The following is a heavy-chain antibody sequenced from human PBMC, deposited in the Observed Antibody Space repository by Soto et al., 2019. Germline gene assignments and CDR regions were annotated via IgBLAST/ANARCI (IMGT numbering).Heavy chain of an antibody. CDR2: IYYSGST. D-gene: IGHD3-16*01. CDR1: GGSISSYY. V-gene: IGHV4-59*01. J-gene: IGHJ4*02. CDR3: ARAWGRVFDY. Sequence: QVELQEAGPGLVKPSVTLSLTCTVSGGSISSYYWSWIRQPPGKGLEWIGYIYYSGSTNYNPSLKSRVTISVDTSKNQFSLKLSSVTAADTAVYYCARAWGRVFDYWVQGTLVTVSS.